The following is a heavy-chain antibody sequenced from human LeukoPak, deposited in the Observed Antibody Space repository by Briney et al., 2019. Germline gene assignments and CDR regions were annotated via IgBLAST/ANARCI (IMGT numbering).Heavy chain of an antibody. D-gene: IGHD3-22*01. V-gene: IGHV4-34*01. CDR2: INHSGST. CDR1: GGSISSYY. CDR3: ARGLLDYYDSSGYYLDY. J-gene: IGHJ4*02. Sequence: SETLSLTCTVSGGSISSYYWSWIRQPPGKGLEWIGEINHSGSTNYNPSLKSRVTISVDTSKNQFSLKLSSVTAADTAVYYRARGLLDYYDSSGYYLDYWGQGTLVTVSS.